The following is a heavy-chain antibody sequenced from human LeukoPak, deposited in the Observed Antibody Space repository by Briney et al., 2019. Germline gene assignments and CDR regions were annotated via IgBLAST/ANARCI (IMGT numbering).Heavy chain of an antibody. D-gene: IGHD2-2*01. CDR2: ISYDGSNK. J-gene: IGHJ5*02. CDR3: ARDHLRVPWFDP. CDR1: GFTFSSYA. Sequence: GGSLRLSCAASGFTFSSYAMHWVRQAPGKGLEWVAVISYDGSNKYYADSVKGRFTISRDNSKNTLYLQMNSLRAEDTAVYYCARDHLRVPWFDPWGQGTLVTVSS. V-gene: IGHV3-30-3*01.